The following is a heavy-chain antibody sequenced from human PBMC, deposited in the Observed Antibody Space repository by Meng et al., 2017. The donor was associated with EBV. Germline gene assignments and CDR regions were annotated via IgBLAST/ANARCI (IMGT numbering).Heavy chain of an antibody. CDR2: LHHSGST. D-gene: IGHD4-11*01. V-gene: IGHV4-34*01. CDR3: ARGDYTNYPRWFDP. J-gene: IGHJ5*02. CDR1: GGSVNGYF. Sequence: QVQLQQWGAGLLKPSEXLSPTCAVYGGSVNGYFWSWIRQPPGKGLEWIGELHHSGSTNYNPSLKSRLRISVDTSKNQFSLNLTSVTAADTAVYYCARGDYTNYPRWFDPWGQGTLVTVSS.